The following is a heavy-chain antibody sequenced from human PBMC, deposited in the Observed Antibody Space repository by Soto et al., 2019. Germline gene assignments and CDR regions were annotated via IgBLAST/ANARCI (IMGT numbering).Heavy chain of an antibody. D-gene: IGHD3-3*01. Sequence: LSLTCTVSGGSISNYFCNWIRQPAGKGLEWIGRIDNSESTNYNPSLKSRITMSADTSRNQFSLKLNSVTAADTAVYYCARGGQDFWSGPFDYWGQGALVTVS. CDR1: GGSISNYF. V-gene: IGHV4-4*07. J-gene: IGHJ4*02. CDR2: IDNSEST. CDR3: ARGGQDFWSGPFDY.